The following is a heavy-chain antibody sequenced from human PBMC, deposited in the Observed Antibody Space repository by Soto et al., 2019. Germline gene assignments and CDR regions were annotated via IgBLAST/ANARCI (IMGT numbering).Heavy chain of an antibody. Sequence: QVQLQESGPGLVKPSQTLSLTCTVSGGSISSGDYYWSWIRQPPGKGLEWIGYIYYSGSTYYNPSLQSRFTLSVDTSKNQFSRKLGSVTAADAAVYYCARVDFWSGYFDYWGQGTLVTVSS. CDR2: IYYSGST. D-gene: IGHD3-3*01. J-gene: IGHJ4*02. CDR3: ARVDFWSGYFDY. CDR1: GGSISSGDYY. V-gene: IGHV4-30-4*01.